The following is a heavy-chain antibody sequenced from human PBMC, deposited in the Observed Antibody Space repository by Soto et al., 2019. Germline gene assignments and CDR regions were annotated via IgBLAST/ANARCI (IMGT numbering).Heavy chain of an antibody. CDR3: ARDRGYGGTLNYFDY. Sequence: GGSLRLSCAASGFTFSSYSMNWVRQAPGKGLEWVSYISSSGSTIYYADSVKGRFTISRDNAKNSLYLQMNSLRAEDTAVYYCARDRGYGGTLNYFDYWGQGTLVTVSS. J-gene: IGHJ4*02. CDR1: GFTFSSYS. CDR2: ISSSGSTI. D-gene: IGHD4-17*01. V-gene: IGHV3-48*04.